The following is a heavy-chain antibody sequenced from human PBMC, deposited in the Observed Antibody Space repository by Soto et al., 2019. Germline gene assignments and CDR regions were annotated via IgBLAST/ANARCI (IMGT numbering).Heavy chain of an antibody. D-gene: IGHD5-12*01. Sequence: SETLSLPCPVSGCSISSGDYYWSWIRQPPGKGLEWIGYIYYSGSTYYNPSLKSRVTISVDTSKNQFSLKLSSVTAADTAVYYCASSYEEDYGMDVWGQGTTVTVSS. V-gene: IGHV4-30-4*01. CDR1: GCSISSGDYY. J-gene: IGHJ6*02. CDR2: IYYSGST. CDR3: ASSYEEDYGMDV.